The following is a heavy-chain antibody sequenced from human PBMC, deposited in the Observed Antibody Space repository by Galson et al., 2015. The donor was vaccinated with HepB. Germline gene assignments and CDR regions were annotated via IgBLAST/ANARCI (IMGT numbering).Heavy chain of an antibody. D-gene: IGHD1-26*01. CDR1: GFTFSSYA. CDR3: AKDPHSGSYYYSRTPFDY. V-gene: IGHV3-23*01. CDR2: ISGSGGST. Sequence: SLRLSCAASGFTFSSYAMSWVRQAPGKGLEWVSAISGSGGSTYYADSVKGRFTISRDNSKNTLYLQMNSLRAEDTAVYYCAKDPHSGSYYYSRTPFDYWGQGTLVTVSS. J-gene: IGHJ4*02.